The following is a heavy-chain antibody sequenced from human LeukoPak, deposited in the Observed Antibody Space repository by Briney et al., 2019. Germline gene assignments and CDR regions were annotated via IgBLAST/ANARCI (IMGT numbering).Heavy chain of an antibody. CDR2: ISYDGSNK. V-gene: IGHV3-30*04. D-gene: IGHD3-10*01. CDR1: GFTFSSYA. J-gene: IGHJ4*02. CDR3: AREGDTDVLLWFGESRGTRYFDY. Sequence: GGSLRLSCAASGFTFSSYAMHWVRQAPGKGLERVAVISYDGSNKYYADSVKGRFTISRDNSKNTLYLQMNSLRAEDTAVYYCAREGDTDVLLWFGESRGTRYFDYWGQGTLVTVSS.